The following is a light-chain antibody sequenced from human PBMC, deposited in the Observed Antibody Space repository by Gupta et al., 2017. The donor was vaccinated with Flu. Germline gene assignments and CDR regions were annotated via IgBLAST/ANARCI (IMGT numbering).Light chain of an antibody. CDR2: DSN. V-gene: IGLV1-40*01. CDR1: SSNIGAGYD. J-gene: IGLJ2*01. CDR3: QFSDTSMSGYFI. Sequence: QSVLTQPPSVSGAPGQRVTISCTGSSSNIGAGYDVHWYQRRPGTAPKLLIYDSNNRPSGVPDRLSCDTAYTSASPVTTGRQADDEADYYCQFSDTSMSGYFIFGGGTKLTVL.